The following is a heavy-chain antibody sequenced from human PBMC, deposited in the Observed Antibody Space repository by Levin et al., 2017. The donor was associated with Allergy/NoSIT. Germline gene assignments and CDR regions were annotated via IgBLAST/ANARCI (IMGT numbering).Heavy chain of an antibody. D-gene: IGHD1-14*01. Sequence: ASVKVSCKASGYIFTDYYIHWVRQAPGRGLEWMGWINPNRGDTKYVQKFHGRVTMTRDTSITTAYMEVSRLNSDDTAVYFCAREYEGTNYAADYWGQGTLVGVSS. J-gene: IGHJ4*02. CDR1: GYIFTDYY. CDR2: INPNRGDT. CDR3: AREYEGTNYAADY. V-gene: IGHV1-2*02.